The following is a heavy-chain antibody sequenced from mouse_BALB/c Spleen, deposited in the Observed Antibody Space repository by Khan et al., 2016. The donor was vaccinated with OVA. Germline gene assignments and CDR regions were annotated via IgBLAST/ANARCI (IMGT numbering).Heavy chain of an antibody. CDR2: IWGGGTT. V-gene: IGHV2-6-5*01. Sequence: QVQLKQSGPGLVAPSQNLSITCTVSGFSLSDYGVSWIRQPPGKGLEWLGVIWGGGTTYYNSALKSRLSISKDNSKSQVFLKMSSLQSDDTASYYCAKGVWSYYYTLDYGGKGTSVTVSS. CDR3: AKGVWSYYYTLDY. J-gene: IGHJ4*01. CDR1: GFSLSDYG.